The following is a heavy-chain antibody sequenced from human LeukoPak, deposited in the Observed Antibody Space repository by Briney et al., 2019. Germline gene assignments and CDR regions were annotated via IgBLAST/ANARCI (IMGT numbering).Heavy chain of an antibody. CDR3: ARDEQTGPPSSRGSCYPFDY. J-gene: IGHJ4*02. V-gene: IGHV1-69*04. D-gene: IGHD2-15*01. CDR1: GGTFSGYA. CDR2: IIPILGIA. Sequence: SVKVSCKASGGTFSGYAISWVRQAPGQGLEWMARIIPILGIANYAQKFQGRVTITADKSTSTAYMELSSLRSEDTAVYYCARDEQTGPPSSRGSCYPFDYWGQGTLVTVSS.